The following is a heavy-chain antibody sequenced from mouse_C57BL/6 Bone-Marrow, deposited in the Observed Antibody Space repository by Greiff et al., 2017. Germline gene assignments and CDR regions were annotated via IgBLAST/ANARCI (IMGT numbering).Heavy chain of an antibody. Sequence: QVQLQQSGAELVKPGASVKLSCKASGYTFTEYTIHWVKQRSGQGLEWNGWFYPGSGSIKYNEKFKDKATLTAAKSSSTVYMERSRLTSEDSAVYFCARHEERGVYDYGSTSDYWGQGTTLTVSS. CDR1: GYTFTEYT. V-gene: IGHV1-62-2*01. J-gene: IGHJ2*01. CDR2: FYPGSGSI. CDR3: ARHEERGVYDYGSTSDY. D-gene: IGHD1-1*01.